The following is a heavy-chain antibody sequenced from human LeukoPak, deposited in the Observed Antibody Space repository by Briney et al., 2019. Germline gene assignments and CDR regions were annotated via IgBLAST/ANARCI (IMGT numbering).Heavy chain of an antibody. V-gene: IGHV3-43*02. CDR2: ISGDGGST. D-gene: IGHD3-22*01. J-gene: IGHJ5*02. Sequence: GGSLRLSCAASGFTFDDYAMHWVRQAPGKGLEWVSLISGDGGSTYYADSVKGRFTISRDNSKNSLYLQTNSLRTEDTALYYCAKDTYYYDSSGYYSYNWFDPWGQGTLVTVSS. CDR3: AKDTYYYDSSGYYSYNWFDP. CDR1: GFTFDDYA.